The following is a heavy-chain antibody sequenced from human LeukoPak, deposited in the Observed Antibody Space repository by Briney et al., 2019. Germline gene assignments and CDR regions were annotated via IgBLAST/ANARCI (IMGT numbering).Heavy chain of an antibody. Sequence: GGSLRLSCAASGFTFSRYWMHWVRQAPGKGLVWVSRINIDGSSTNYADSVRGRFTISRDNAKNSLFLQMTSLRAEDTAVYYCARSPSIMEVFDFGGKGTMVTV. D-gene: IGHD3-16*01. CDR3: ARSPSIMEVFDF. CDR1: GFTFSRYW. J-gene: IGHJ3*01. V-gene: IGHV3-74*01. CDR2: INIDGSST.